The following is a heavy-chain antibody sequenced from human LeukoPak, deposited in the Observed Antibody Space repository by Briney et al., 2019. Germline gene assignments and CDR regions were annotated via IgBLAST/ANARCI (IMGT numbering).Heavy chain of an antibody. D-gene: IGHD3-10*01. J-gene: IGHJ6*02. CDR2: IRYDGSNK. Sequence: GGSLRLSCAASGFTFSSYGMHWVRQAPGKGLEWVAFIRYDGSNKYYADSVKGRFTISRDNSKNTLYLQMNSLRAEDTAVYYCAKEVVCYYGSGDLANGMDVWGQGTTVTVSS. CDR3: AKEVVCYYGSGDLANGMDV. V-gene: IGHV3-30*02. CDR1: GFTFSSYG.